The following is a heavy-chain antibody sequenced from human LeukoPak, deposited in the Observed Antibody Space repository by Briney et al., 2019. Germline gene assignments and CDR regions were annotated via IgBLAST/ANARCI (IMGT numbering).Heavy chain of an antibody. CDR3: ARAAAAAMAPDY. Sequence: PGGSLRLSCAASGFRFSNYAMSWVRQAPRKGLQWVSGITGSGGSTYYADSVRGRFTISRDNSKNTLYLQVNTLRAEDTAVYYCARAAAAAMAPDYWGQGTLVTVSS. D-gene: IGHD2-2*01. V-gene: IGHV3-23*01. J-gene: IGHJ4*02. CDR1: GFRFSNYA. CDR2: ITGSGGST.